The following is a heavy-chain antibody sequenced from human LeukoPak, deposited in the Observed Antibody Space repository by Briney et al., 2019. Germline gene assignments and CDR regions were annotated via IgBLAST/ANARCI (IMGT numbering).Heavy chain of an antibody. D-gene: IGHD2-15*01. CDR1: GFTFSTYA. Sequence: GGSLRLSCSASGFTFSTYAMHWVRQAPGKGLEYVSGISTNGGSTYYTDSVKGRFTISRANSKNTLYLQMSSLRAEDTAVYYCVKVRIASSLFDYWGQGTLVTVSS. CDR3: VKVRIASSLFDY. CDR2: ISTNGGST. J-gene: IGHJ4*02. V-gene: IGHV3-64D*09.